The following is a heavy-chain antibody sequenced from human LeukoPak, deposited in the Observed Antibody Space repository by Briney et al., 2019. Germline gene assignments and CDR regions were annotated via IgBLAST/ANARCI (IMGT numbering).Heavy chain of an antibody. CDR2: ISYSGNT. V-gene: IGHV4-39*01. CDR1: GDSISSSSYF. CDR3: ARPGYYGDYDFSY. D-gene: IGHD4-17*01. J-gene: IGHJ4*02. Sequence: PSETLSLTCTVSGDSISSSSYFWGWIRQPPGKGLEWIGSISYSGNTYYNPSLKSRLTISVDTSKNQFSLNLNSVTAADTAVYYCARPGYYGDYDFSYWGQGTLLTVSS.